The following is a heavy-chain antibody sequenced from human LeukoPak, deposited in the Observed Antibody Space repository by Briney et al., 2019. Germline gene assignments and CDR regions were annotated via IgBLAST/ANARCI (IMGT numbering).Heavy chain of an antibody. D-gene: IGHD2/OR15-2a*01. J-gene: IGHJ3*02. CDR2: IYYSGST. Sequence: SQTLSLTCTVSGGSISSGDYYWNWIRQPPGKGLEWIGRIYYSGSTYYNPSLKSRITISIDTSKSQFSLNLSSLTAADTAVYYCARYPPFGSNAFNIWGQGTMVTVPS. V-gene: IGHV4-30-4*08. CDR1: GGSISSGDYY. CDR3: ARYPPFGSNAFNI.